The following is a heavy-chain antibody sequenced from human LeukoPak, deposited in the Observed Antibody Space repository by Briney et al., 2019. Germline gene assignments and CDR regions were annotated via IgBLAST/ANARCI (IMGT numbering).Heavy chain of an antibody. CDR3: ARGAIVATISGYYYYYMDV. V-gene: IGHV4-59*01. Sequence: PSETLSLTCTVSGGSISSYYWSWIRQPPGKGLEWIGYIYYSGSTNYNPSLKSRVTISVDTSKIQFSLKLSSVTAADTAAYYCARGAIVATISGYYYYYMDVWGKGTTVTVSS. J-gene: IGHJ6*03. CDR1: GGSISSYY. CDR2: IYYSGST. D-gene: IGHD5-12*01.